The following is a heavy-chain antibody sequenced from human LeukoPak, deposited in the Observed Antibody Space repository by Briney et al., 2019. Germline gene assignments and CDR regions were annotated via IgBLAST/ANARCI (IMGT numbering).Heavy chain of an antibody. J-gene: IGHJ6*03. CDR2: IYYSGST. CDR3: ARGYRYYDILTGYYPYYYYMDV. CDR1: GGSISSHY. D-gene: IGHD3-9*01. Sequence: SETLSLTCSVSGGSISSHYWSWIRQPPGEGLEWIGYIYYSGSTNYNPSLKSRVTISVDTSKNQFSLKLSSVTAADTAVYYCARGYRYYDILTGYYPYYYYMDVWGKGTTVTVSS. V-gene: IGHV4-59*11.